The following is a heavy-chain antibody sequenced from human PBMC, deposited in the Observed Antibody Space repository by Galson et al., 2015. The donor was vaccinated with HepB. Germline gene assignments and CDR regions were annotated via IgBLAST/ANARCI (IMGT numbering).Heavy chain of an antibody. CDR3: AREREDALRFLDGPGGVGSGWFDP. CDR1: GFTFNTHW. D-gene: IGHD3-3*01. V-gene: IGHV3-7*01. J-gene: IGHJ5*02. Sequence: SLRLSCAGSGFTFNTHWMSWLRQAPGKGLEWVANIKQDGSEKYYVDSLEGRFTISRDNAKNSLYLQMNSLRVEDTAVYFCAREREDALRFLDGPGGVGSGWFDPWGQGTLVTVSS. CDR2: IKQDGSEK.